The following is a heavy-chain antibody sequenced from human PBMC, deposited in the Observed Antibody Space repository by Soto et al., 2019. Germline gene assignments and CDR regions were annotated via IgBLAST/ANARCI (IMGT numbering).Heavy chain of an antibody. CDR1: GASISSSSW. D-gene: IGHD6-13*01. CDR3: ARASRAAAGNRRYYFDY. CDR2: IYHTGNT. V-gene: IGHV4-4*02. J-gene: IGHJ4*02. Sequence: ESLALACTVSGASISSSSWWGWVRQPPGKGLEWIGEIYHTGNTNYNPSLESRVTISVDKSKNQFSLNLNSMTAGDTAVYYCARASRAAAGNRRYYFDYWGQGTPVTVSS.